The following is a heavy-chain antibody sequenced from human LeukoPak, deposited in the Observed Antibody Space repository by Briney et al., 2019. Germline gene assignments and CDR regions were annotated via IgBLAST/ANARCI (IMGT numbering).Heavy chain of an antibody. Sequence: GGSLRLSCAASGFTFSRYSMNWVRQAPGKGLEWVSYISSSGSTIYYADSVKGRFTISRDNAKNSLYLQMNSLRAEDTAVYYCARDGYNWNYYYYYYMDVWGKGTTVTVSS. CDR2: ISSSGSTI. CDR3: ARDGYNWNYYYYYYMDV. D-gene: IGHD1-20*01. V-gene: IGHV3-48*04. J-gene: IGHJ6*03. CDR1: GFTFSRYS.